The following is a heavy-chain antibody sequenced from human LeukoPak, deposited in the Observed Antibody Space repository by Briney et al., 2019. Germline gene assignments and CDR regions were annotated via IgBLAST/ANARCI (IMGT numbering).Heavy chain of an antibody. D-gene: IGHD3-10*01. CDR3: ARGVFSHGSGRSYGMDV. J-gene: IGHJ6*02. Sequence: GGSLRLSCAASGFTFSSYSMNWVRQAPGKGLEWVSSISSSSSYIYYADSVKGRFTISRDNAKNSLYVQMNSLRAEDTAVYYCARGVFSHGSGRSYGMDVWGQGTTVTVSS. V-gene: IGHV3-21*04. CDR2: ISSSSSYI. CDR1: GFTFSSYS.